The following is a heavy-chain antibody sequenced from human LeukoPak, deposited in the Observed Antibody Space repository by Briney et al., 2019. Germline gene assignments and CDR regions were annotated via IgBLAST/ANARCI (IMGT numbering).Heavy chain of an antibody. Sequence: GESLKISCKGSGYSFTSYWIGWVRQMPGKGLEWMGIIYPGDSDTRYSPSFQGQVTISADKSISTAYLQWSSLKASDTAMYYCARLSVGGTIDYYFDYWGQGTLVTVSS. CDR3: ARLSVGGTIDYYFDY. V-gene: IGHV5-51*01. D-gene: IGHD5-12*01. J-gene: IGHJ4*02. CDR1: GYSFTSYW. CDR2: IYPGDSDT.